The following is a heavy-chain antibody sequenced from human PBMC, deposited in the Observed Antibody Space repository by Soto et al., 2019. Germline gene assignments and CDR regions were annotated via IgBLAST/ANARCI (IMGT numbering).Heavy chain of an antibody. Sequence: SETLSLTCTVSGGSISSSSYYWGWIRQPPGKGLEWIGSIYYSGSTYYNPSLKSRVTISVDTSKNQFSLKLSSVTAADTAVCYCAAGYSYGYYYYYYGMDVWGQGTTVTVSS. CDR2: IYYSGST. V-gene: IGHV4-39*01. D-gene: IGHD5-18*01. CDR1: GGSISSSSYY. J-gene: IGHJ6*02. CDR3: AAGYSYGYYYYYYGMDV.